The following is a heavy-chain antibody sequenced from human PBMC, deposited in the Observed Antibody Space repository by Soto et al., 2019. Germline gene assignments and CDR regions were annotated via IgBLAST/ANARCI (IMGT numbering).Heavy chain of an antibody. CDR2: IVPVFPSV. Sequence: SVKVSCKAAGGAFNNYAIYWVRLAPGQGLEWLGTIVPVFPSVYYAPRFQGRLTITADGSTDTAYMMLTSLKSEDTAVYYCAREMPSTAAAYFYYGLNVWGQGTSVTVSS. J-gene: IGHJ6*02. V-gene: IGHV1-69*13. CDR3: AREMPSTAAAYFYYGLNV. CDR1: GGAFNNYA. D-gene: IGHD6-13*01.